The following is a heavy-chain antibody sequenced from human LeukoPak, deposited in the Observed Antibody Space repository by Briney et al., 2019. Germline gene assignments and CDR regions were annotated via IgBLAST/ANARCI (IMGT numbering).Heavy chain of an antibody. J-gene: IGHJ3*02. D-gene: IGHD6-19*01. CDR1: GYSFTSYW. CDR2: IYPGDSDT. CDR3: ASPRLRQWLDFDI. Sequence: GESLKISCKGSGYSFTSYWIGWVRQMPGKGLEWMGIIYPGDSDTRYSPSFQGQVTISADKSISTAYLQWSSLKASDTAMYYCASPRLRQWLDFDIWGQGTMVTVPS. V-gene: IGHV5-51*01.